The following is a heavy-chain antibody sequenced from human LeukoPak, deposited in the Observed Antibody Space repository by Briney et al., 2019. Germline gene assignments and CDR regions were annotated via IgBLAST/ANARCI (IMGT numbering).Heavy chain of an antibody. V-gene: IGHV3-21*01. CDR3: ARGRDGYNPFDY. CDR2: ISSSSSYI. Sequence: GGSLRLSRAASGFTFSSYSMNWVRQAPGKGLEWVSSISSSSSYIYYADSVKGRFTISRDNAKNSLYLQMNSLRAEDTAVYYCARGRDGYNPFDYWGQGTLVTVYS. CDR1: GFTFSSYS. J-gene: IGHJ4*02. D-gene: IGHD5-24*01.